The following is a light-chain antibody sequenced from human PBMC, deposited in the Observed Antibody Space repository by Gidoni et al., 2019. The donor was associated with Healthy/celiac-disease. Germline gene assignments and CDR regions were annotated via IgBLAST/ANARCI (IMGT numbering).Light chain of an antibody. V-gene: IGKV3-15*01. J-gene: IGKJ2*04. Sequence: EIGMTQSPATLSVSPGESATLSCRASQSVSSNLAWYQPKPGQAPRLLIYGASTRATGIPARFSGSGSGTAFTLTISSLQSEDFAVYSCQQYNHWPLMCSFGQGTKLEIK. CDR2: GAS. CDR3: QQYNHWPLMCS. CDR1: QSVSSN.